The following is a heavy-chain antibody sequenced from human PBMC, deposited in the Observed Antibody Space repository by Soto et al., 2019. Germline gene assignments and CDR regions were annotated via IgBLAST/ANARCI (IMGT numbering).Heavy chain of an antibody. D-gene: IGHD5-12*01. J-gene: IGHJ4*02. V-gene: IGHV4-4*07. CDR2: ISSSGRT. CDR1: GGSISTYF. CDR3: ARALAEGSGYTDY. Sequence: QVQLQESGPGLAKTSETLSLTCPVSGGSISTYFWSWIRQSGGKRLEWIGRISSSGRTSYNPSLKSRVTMSIDTSKSQFSLKLNSVTAADTAMYYCARALAEGSGYTDYWGQGTLVTVSS.